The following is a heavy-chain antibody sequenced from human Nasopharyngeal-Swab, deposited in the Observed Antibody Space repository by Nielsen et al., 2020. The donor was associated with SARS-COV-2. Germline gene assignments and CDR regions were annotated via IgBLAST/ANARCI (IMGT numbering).Heavy chain of an antibody. CDR2: IYYSGST. J-gene: IGHJ6*02. V-gene: IGHV4-31*03. CDR1: GGSISSGGYY. Sequence: SETLSLTCTVSGGSISSGGYYWSWIRQHPGKGLEWIGYIYYSGSTYYTPSLKSRVTISVDTSKNQFSLKLSSVTAADTAVYYCAREALKELLWFGESSSYYCMDVWGQGTTVTVSS. D-gene: IGHD3-10*01. CDR3: AREALKELLWFGESSSYYCMDV.